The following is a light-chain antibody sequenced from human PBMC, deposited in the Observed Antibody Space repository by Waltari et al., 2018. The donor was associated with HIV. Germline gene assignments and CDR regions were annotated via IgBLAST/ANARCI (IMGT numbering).Light chain of an antibody. CDR1: QGIANW. CDR3: QQTNSFPIT. CDR2: GAD. V-gene: IGKV1D-12*01. J-gene: IGKJ5*01. Sequence: DIQMTQFPSSVSASVGDRVTMTCRATQGIANWVAWYQQKPGKAPKLLIHGADILQEGVPSRFSGSGSGTFFTLTINSLQPEDFATYFCQQTNSFPITFGQGTRLDSK.